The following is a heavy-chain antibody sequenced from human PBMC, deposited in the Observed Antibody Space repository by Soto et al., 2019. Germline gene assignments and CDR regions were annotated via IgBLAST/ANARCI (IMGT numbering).Heavy chain of an antibody. Sequence: GPSVKVSCKASGGTFSSYAISWVRQAPGQGLEWMGGIIPIFGTANYAQKFQGRVTITADESTSTAYMELSSLRSEDTAVYYCARPSYISSSPYHYYGMDGWGQGTTVTVSS. D-gene: IGHD6-6*01. CDR2: IIPIFGTA. J-gene: IGHJ6*02. CDR3: ARPSYISSSPYHYYGMDG. CDR1: GGTFSSYA. V-gene: IGHV1-69*13.